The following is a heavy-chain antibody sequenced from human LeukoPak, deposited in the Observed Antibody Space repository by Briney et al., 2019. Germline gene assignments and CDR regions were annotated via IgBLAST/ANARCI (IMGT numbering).Heavy chain of an antibody. Sequence: ASVKVSCKASGYTFTSCYMHWVRQAPGQGLEWMGIINPSGGSTSYAQKFQGRVTMTRDMSTSTVYMELSSLRSEDTAVYYCARDPYYDSSGYLNYFDYWGQGTLVTVSS. CDR1: GYTFTSCY. CDR3: ARDPYYDSSGYLNYFDY. V-gene: IGHV1-46*01. D-gene: IGHD3-22*01. CDR2: INPSGGST. J-gene: IGHJ4*02.